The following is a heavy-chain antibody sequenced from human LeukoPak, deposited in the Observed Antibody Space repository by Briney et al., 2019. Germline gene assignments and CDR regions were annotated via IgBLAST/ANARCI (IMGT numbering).Heavy chain of an antibody. D-gene: IGHD2-2*02. CDR1: GASINSGAYS. J-gene: IGHJ4*02. V-gene: IGHV4-31*11. CDR3: ARLTPLYGLDY. Sequence: SETLSLTCAVSGASINSGAYSWTWIRQRPGEGLEFIGNISYTGNTYFNPSLKSRVAFSVDTSKSHFSLRLTSVTAADTAFYDCARLTPLYGLDYWGQGILVTVSS. CDR2: ISYTGNT.